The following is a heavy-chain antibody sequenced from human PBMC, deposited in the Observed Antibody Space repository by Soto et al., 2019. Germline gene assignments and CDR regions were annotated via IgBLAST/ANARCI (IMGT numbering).Heavy chain of an antibody. CDR1: GGTFSSYA. J-gene: IGHJ4*02. D-gene: IGHD2-15*01. CDR3: ARGGGGYCSGGSCFSLDY. CDR2: IIPIFGTA. Sequence: QVQLVQSGAEVKKPGSSVKVSCKASGGTFSSYAISWVRQAPGQGLEWMGGIIPIFGTANYAQKFQGRVTMTADESTSTAYMELSSLRSEDTAVYDCARGGGGYCSGGSCFSLDYWGQGTLVTVSS. V-gene: IGHV1-69*01.